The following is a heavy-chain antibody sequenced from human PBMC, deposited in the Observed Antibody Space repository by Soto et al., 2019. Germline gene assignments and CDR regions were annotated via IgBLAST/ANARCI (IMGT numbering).Heavy chain of an antibody. CDR1: GFTFRSYD. D-gene: IGHD3-3*01. V-gene: IGHV3-13*01. CDR2: VGTAGDT. J-gene: IGHJ6*02. Sequence: GGSLRLSCSASGFTFRSYDMHWVRQATGKGLEWVSAVGTAGDTYYPGSVKGRFTISRENAKNSLYLQMNSLRAEDTAVYYCARGNYDFWSGYSFRDYYGMDVWGQGTTVTVSS. CDR3: ARGNYDFWSGYSFRDYYGMDV.